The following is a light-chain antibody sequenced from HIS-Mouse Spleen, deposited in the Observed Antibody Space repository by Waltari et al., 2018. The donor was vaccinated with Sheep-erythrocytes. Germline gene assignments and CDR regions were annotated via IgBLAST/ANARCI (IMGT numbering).Light chain of an antibody. V-gene: IGLV2-23*01. CDR2: EGS. J-gene: IGLJ2*01. CDR1: SRDVGSYNL. Sequence: QSALTQPASVSGSPGQSTTISCTRTSRDVGSYNLVSWYQQHPVKAPKLMIYEGSKRPSGVSNRFSGSKSGNTASLTISGLQAEDEADYYCCSYAGSSTLVFGGGTKLTVL. CDR3: CSYAGSSTLV.